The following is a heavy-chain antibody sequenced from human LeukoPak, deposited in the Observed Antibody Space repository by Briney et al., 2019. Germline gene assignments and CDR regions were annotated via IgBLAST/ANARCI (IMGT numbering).Heavy chain of an antibody. CDR2: INPNSGGT. D-gene: IGHD5-24*01. V-gene: IGHV1-2*02. J-gene: IGHJ4*02. CDR3: AREGGDGYNYFDY. Sequence: ASVKVSFTASGYTFTVYYMHWVRQAPGQGLEWMGWINPNSGGTNYAQKFQGRVTMTRDTSISTAYMELSRLRSDDTAVYYCAREGGDGYNYFDYWGQGTLVTVSS. CDR1: GYTFTVYY.